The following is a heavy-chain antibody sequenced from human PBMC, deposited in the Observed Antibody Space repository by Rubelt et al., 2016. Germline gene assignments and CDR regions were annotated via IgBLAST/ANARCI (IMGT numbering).Heavy chain of an antibody. D-gene: IGHD2-21*01. CDR3: ARQDGLPIAAQYYFDF. Sequence: QLQLQASGPGRVNPSETLSLTCTVSGGSITSHNYYWAWLRQPPGKGLEWLATIFHLGNTYHNSSLKRRLAISVDTSKNQFSLTLHSVTTADSALYYCARQDGLPIAAQYYFDFWGQGVLVTVSS. CDR2: IFHLGNT. V-gene: IGHV4-39*01. J-gene: IGHJ4*02. CDR1: GGSITSHNYY.